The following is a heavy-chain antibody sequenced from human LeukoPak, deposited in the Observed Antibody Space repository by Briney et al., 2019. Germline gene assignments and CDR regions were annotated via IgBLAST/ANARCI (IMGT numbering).Heavy chain of an antibody. CDR1: VGTFSSYA. D-gene: IGHD3-10*01. V-gene: IGHV1-69*05. CDR3: AREVGYYGSGSYSTDFDP. Sequence: SVTVSCKASVGTFSSYAISWVRPAPGQGREWMGGIIPIFGTANYAQKFQGRVTITTDESTSTAYMELSSLRSEDTAVYYCAREVGYYGSGSYSTDFDPWGQGTLVTVSS. CDR2: IIPIFGTA. J-gene: IGHJ5*02.